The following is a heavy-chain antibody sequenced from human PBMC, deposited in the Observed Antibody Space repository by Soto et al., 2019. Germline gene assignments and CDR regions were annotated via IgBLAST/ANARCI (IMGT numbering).Heavy chain of an antibody. Sequence: PGGSLRLSCAASGFTFSGSAMHWVRQASGKGLEWVGRIRSKANSYATAYAASVKGRFTISRDDSKNTAYLQMNSLKTEDTAVYYCTRPGGWDLGYSYYGMDVWGQGTMVTVS. D-gene: IGHD1-26*01. CDR1: GFTFSGSA. V-gene: IGHV3-73*01. CDR3: TRPGGWDLGYSYYGMDV. CDR2: IRSKANSYAT. J-gene: IGHJ6*02.